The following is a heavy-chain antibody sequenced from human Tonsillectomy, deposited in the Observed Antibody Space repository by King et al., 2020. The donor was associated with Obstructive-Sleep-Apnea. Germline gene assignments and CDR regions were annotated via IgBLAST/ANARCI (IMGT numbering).Heavy chain of an antibody. D-gene: IGHD2-21*02. CDR1: GYSISSGYY. V-gene: IGHV4-38-2*02. CDR3: ARDGANCGGDCYSGGNWFDP. Sequence: QLQESGPGLVKPSETLSLTCTVPGYSISSGYYWGWIRQPPGKGLEWIGSIYHSGSTYYNPSLKSRVTISVDTSKNQFSLKLSSVTAADTAVYYCARDGANCGGDCYSGGNWFDPWGQGTLVTVSS. CDR2: IYHSGST. J-gene: IGHJ5*02.